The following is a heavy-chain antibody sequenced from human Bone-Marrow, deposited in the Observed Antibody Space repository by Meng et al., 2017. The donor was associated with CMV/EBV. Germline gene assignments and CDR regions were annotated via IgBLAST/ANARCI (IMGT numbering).Heavy chain of an antibody. J-gene: IGHJ4*02. Sequence: GESLKISCAASGFTVSSNYMSWVRQAPGKGLEWVSSISSSSSYIYYADSVKGRFTISRDNAKNSLYLQMNSLRAEDTAVYYCKFGTESSGWYFVRDYWGQGTLVTVSS. V-gene: IGHV3-21*01. D-gene: IGHD6-19*01. CDR2: ISSSSSYI. CDR3: KFGTESSGWYFVRDY. CDR1: GFTVSSNY.